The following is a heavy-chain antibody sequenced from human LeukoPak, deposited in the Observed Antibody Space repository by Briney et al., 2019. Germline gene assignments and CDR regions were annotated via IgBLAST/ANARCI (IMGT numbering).Heavy chain of an antibody. CDR1: GFTFNVYS. J-gene: IGHJ4*02. CDR3: ARGPSCSSVSCYTTGLFDY. Sequence: GGSLRLSCTASGFTFNVYSMSWARQAPGKGLEWVSSISTSSNSIYYADSVKGQFTISRDNAKNSLYLQMNNLRAEDTAVYYCARGPSCSSVSCYTTGLFDYWGRGTLVTVSS. CDR2: ISTSSNSI. V-gene: IGHV3-21*01. D-gene: IGHD2-15*01.